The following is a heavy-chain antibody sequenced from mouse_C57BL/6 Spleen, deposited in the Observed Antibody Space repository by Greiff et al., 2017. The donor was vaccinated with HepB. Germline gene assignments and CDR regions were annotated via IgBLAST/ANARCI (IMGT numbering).Heavy chain of an antibody. CDR2: IYPGDGDT. V-gene: IGHV1-82*01. D-gene: IGHD2-3*01. CDR1: GYAFSSSW. Sequence: QVQLKESGPELVKPGASVKISCKASGYAFSSSWMNWVKQRPGKGLEWIGRIYPGDGDTNYNGKFKGKATLTADKSSSTAYMQLSSLTSEASAVYFCAWWLLRNFDYWGQGTTLTVSS. J-gene: IGHJ2*01. CDR3: AWWLLRNFDY.